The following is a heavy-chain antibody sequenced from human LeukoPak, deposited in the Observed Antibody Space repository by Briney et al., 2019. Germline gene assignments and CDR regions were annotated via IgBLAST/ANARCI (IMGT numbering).Heavy chain of an antibody. D-gene: IGHD5-12*01. V-gene: IGHV3-30*09. CDR1: GLTFSNYA. CDR3: ARDRRAYSGYDWLFDY. CDR2: IAYDASNE. Sequence: GGSLRLSCAASGLTFSNYAMHWVRQAPGKGLEWLAVIAYDASNELYADSVKGRFDLSRDNSKNTLYLQMNSLRTEDTAVYYCARDRRAYSGYDWLFDYWGQGILVTVSS. J-gene: IGHJ4*02.